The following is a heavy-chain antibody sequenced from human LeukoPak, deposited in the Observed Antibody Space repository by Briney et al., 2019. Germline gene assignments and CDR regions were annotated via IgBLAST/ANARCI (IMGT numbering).Heavy chain of an antibody. D-gene: IGHD5-18*01. CDR3: ARDRGYSYGPDY. CDR1: GFTFSSYS. V-gene: IGHV3-21*01. Sequence: GGSLRLSCAASGFTFSSYSMNWVRQAPEKGPEWVSSISSSSSSIYYADSVKGRFTISRDNAKNSPYLQMNSLRAEDTAVYYCARDRGYSYGPDYWGQGTLVTVSS. CDR2: ISSSSSSI. J-gene: IGHJ4*02.